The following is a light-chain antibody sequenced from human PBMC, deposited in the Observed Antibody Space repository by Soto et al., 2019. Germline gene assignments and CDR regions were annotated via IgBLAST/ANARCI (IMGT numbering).Light chain of an antibody. J-gene: IGLJ1*01. Sequence: QSALTQPASVSGSPGQSITISCTGTSSDVGGYNYVSWYQQHPGKAPKLMIYEVSNRPSGVSNRFSGSKSGNTASLTISGLQAEDEADYYCISYTSSSPYVFGTGTKLT. CDR3: ISYTSSSPYV. CDR1: SSDVGGYNY. V-gene: IGLV2-14*01. CDR2: EVS.